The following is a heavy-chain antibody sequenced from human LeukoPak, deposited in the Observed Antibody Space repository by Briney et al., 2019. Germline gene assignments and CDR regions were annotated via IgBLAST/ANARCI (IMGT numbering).Heavy chain of an antibody. V-gene: IGHV3-30*18. CDR1: GFTFSSYG. CDR3: AKGRDGDY. J-gene: IGHJ4*02. D-gene: IGHD6-6*01. Sequence: GGSLRLSCAASGFTFSSYGMHWVRQAPGKGLEWVAVISYDGSNKYYADSVKGRFTISRDNSKNTLYLQMNSLRAEDTAVYYGAKGRDGDYWGQGTLVTVSS. CDR2: ISYDGSNK.